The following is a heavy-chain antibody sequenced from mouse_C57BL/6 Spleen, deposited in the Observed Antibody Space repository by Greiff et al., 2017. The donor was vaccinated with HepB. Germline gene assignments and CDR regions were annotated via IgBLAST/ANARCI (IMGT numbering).Heavy chain of an antibody. CDR2: INPYNGDT. Sequence: EVKLVESGPELVKPGDSVKISCKASGYSFTGYFMNWVMQSHGKSLEWIGRINPYNGDTFYNQKFKGKATLTVDKSSSTAHMELRSLTSEDSAVYYCARWRDYDEAMDYWGQGTSVTVSS. D-gene: IGHD2-4*01. CDR1: GYSFTGYF. CDR3: ARWRDYDEAMDY. V-gene: IGHV1-20*01. J-gene: IGHJ4*01.